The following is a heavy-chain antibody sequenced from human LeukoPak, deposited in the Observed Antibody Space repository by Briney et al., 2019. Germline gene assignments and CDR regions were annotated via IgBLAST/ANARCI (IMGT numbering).Heavy chain of an antibody. CDR2: IHRNADGGTT. V-gene: IGHV3-15*05. D-gene: IGHD2-2*01. Sequence: GRSLRLSCAASGFTFSNAWMTAVRQAPGKGLEWGGRIHRNADGGTTDYASPVKGRFTISRDDSKNTLYLQMNSLKNEDLAVYYCTTDSYCSTTTCYESSNYYYGLDAWGQGTSVTVSS. CDR3: TTDSYCSTTTCYESSNYYYGLDA. CDR1: GFTFSNAW. J-gene: IGHJ6*02.